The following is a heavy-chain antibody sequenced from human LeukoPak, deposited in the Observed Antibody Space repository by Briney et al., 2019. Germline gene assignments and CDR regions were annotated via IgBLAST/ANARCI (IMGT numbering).Heavy chain of an antibody. V-gene: IGHV3-21*01. J-gene: IGHJ4*02. CDR2: ISSSSSYI. D-gene: IGHD1-26*01. Sequence: GGSLRLSCAASGFIFSTYSMTWVRQAPGKGLEWVSFISSSSSYIYYADSVKGRFTISRDNAKNSLYLQMDSLRDEDTAVYYCARIIYSGSYRFDYWGQGTLVTVSS. CDR1: GFIFSTYS. CDR3: ARIIYSGSYRFDY.